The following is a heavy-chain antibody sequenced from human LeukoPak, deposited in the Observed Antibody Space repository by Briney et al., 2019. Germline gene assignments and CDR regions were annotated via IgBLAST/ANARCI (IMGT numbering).Heavy chain of an antibody. CDR3: ARARAWYYYGSGSHTDGMDV. Sequence: GASVKVSCKASGYTFTGYYMHWVRQAPGQGLEWMGWINPNSGGTNYAQKFQGRVTMTRDTSISTAYMELSRLRSDDTAVYYCARARAWYYYGSGSHTDGMDVWGRGTTVTVSS. CDR2: INPNSGGT. J-gene: IGHJ6*02. CDR1: GYTFTGYY. V-gene: IGHV1-2*02. D-gene: IGHD3-10*01.